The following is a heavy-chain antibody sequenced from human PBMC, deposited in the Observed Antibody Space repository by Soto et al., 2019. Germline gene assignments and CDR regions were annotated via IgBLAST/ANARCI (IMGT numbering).Heavy chain of an antibody. J-gene: IGHJ2*01. Sequence: EVQLLESGGGLVQPGGSLRLSCAGSGFTFINYAMNWVRQAPGKGLEWVSSISGGGDAAFFGDSVRGRFTISRDNSKNMVTLQMDSLGVGDTAGYYCARKILGSTTRPDFWYFEPWGRGTLVTVAS. CDR3: ARKILGSTTRPDFWYFEP. CDR2: ISGGGDAA. D-gene: IGHD2-2*01. CDR1: GFTFINYA. V-gene: IGHV3-23*01.